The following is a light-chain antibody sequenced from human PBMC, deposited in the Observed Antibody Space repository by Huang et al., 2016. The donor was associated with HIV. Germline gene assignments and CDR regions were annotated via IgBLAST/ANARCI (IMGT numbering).Light chain of an antibody. CDR3: QQYNDVPLT. V-gene: IGKV1-33*01. Sequence: DIQMTQSPSSLSDSIGDRDTITCQSNQDSSNHLNWYQQRPGRAANFLISDVSNLQIGVPSRFSVNGSGTHFTFTISSLQPEDIGTYYCQQYNDVPLTFGGGTKVNIK. CDR2: DVS. CDR1: QDSSNH. J-gene: IGKJ4*01.